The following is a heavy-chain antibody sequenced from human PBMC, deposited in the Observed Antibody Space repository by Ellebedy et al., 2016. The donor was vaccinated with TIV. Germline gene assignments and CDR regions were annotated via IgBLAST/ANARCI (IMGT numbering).Heavy chain of an antibody. CDR3: TRDCSRSACHAYYYYYGMDV. Sequence: AASVKVSCKTSGYTFTSYAISWVRQAPGQGLEWIAWTSNYNGDKKFAEKFKDRVTLTKDTSTTTVYMELRSLRSDNSAMYYCTRDCSRSACHAYYYYYGMDVWGQGTSVTVSS. D-gene: IGHD2-2*01. CDR2: TSNYNGDK. V-gene: IGHV1-18*01. CDR1: GYTFTSYA. J-gene: IGHJ6*02.